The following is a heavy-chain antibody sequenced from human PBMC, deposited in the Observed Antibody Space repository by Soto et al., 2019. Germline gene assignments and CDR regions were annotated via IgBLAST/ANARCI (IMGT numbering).Heavy chain of an antibody. CDR1: GFTFSSYA. Sequence: QVQLVESGGGVAQPGRSLRLSCAASGFTFSSYAMNWVRQAPGKGLEWVAVISYDGSNKYYADSVKGRFTISRDNSKNTLYLQMNSLRAEDTAVYYCARDQYYDSSRTLGYWGQGTLVTVSS. V-gene: IGHV3-30-3*01. J-gene: IGHJ4*02. CDR2: ISYDGSNK. CDR3: ARDQYYDSSRTLGY. D-gene: IGHD3-22*01.